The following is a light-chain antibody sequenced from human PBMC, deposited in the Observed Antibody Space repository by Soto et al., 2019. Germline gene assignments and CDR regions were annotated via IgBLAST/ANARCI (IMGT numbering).Light chain of an antibody. CDR1: QPINTY. Sequence: DIQMTQSPSSLSASVGDRVTITCRASQPINTYLNWYQQEPGKAPKVLIYAAASLQSGVPSRFSGSGSGTDFTLTISSLQPEDSATYYCQQSYSTVTFGQGTKVEIK. CDR2: AAA. V-gene: IGKV1-39*01. CDR3: QQSYSTVT. J-gene: IGKJ1*01.